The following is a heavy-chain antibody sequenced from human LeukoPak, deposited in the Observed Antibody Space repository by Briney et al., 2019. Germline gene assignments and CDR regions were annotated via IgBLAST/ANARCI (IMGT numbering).Heavy chain of an antibody. J-gene: IGHJ4*02. CDR2: IYYSRST. Sequence: PSGTLSLTCAVSGGSFSSSNWGSWVRQPPGKGLEWSGYIYYSRSTNYNPSLKIRVTISVCTSKNQFSLKLSSVTAADTAVYYCARGGYSSGWYEGEFDYWGQGTLVTVSS. CDR1: GGSFSSSNW. D-gene: IGHD6-19*01. CDR3: ARGGYSSGWYEGEFDY. V-gene: IGHV4-4*02.